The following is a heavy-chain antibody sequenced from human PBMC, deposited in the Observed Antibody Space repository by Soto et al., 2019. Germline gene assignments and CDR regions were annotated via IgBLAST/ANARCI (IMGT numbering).Heavy chain of an antibody. V-gene: IGHV3-23*01. D-gene: IGHD1-1*01. CDR2: ICGSGGSI. Sequence: EVQLLESGGGLVQPGGSLRLSCAASGFTFSTYAMNWVRQAPGNGLEWVSAICGSGGSIHYADSVKGRITISRDNSKNILYLEMNGLKGVDTGGNHCVKGYWKGDVWGQGTKVTVSS. CDR3: VKGYWKGDV. J-gene: IGHJ6*02. CDR1: GFTFSTYA.